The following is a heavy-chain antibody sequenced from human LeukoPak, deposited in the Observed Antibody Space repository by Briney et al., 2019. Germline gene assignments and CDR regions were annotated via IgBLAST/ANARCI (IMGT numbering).Heavy chain of an antibody. D-gene: IGHD3-9*01. CDR2: IYYSGST. J-gene: IGHJ6*02. Sequence: SETLSLTCAVSGGSISSGGYSWSWIRQPPGKGLEWIGYIYYSGSTNYNPSLKSRVTISVDTSKNQFSLKLSSVTAADTAVYYCAREKVPRRNYDILTGYVYYGMDVWGQGTTVTVSS. CDR1: GGSISSGGYS. V-gene: IGHV4-61*08. CDR3: AREKVPRRNYDILTGYVYYGMDV.